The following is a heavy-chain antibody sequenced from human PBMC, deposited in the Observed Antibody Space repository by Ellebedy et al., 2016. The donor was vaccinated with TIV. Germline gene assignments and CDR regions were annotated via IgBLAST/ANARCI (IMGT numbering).Heavy chain of an antibody. CDR2: FSSSGTFI. CDR1: GFTLSSFS. D-gene: IGHD1-20*01. V-gene: IGHV3-21*05. CDR3: VRDHNWAFDY. J-gene: IGHJ4*02. Sequence: GESLKISCEVSGFTLSSFSMNWVRQAPGKGLAWVSYFSSSGTFIWYADSVRGRFTISRDNAKNSLFLQMNSLRAEDTAIYYCVRDHNWAFDYWGQGILVTVSS.